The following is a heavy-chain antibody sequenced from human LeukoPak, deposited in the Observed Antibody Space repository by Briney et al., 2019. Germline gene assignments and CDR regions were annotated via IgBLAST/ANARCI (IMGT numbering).Heavy chain of an antibody. CDR1: GYTFTSYY. CDR3: ARDGWQWLVNWFDP. V-gene: IGHV1-2*06. J-gene: IGHJ5*02. D-gene: IGHD6-19*01. Sequence: ASVKVSCKASGYTFTSYYMHWVRQAPGQGLEWMGRINPNSGGTNYAQKFQGRVTMTRDTSISTAYMELSRLRSDDTAVYYCARDGWQWLVNWFDPWGQGTLVTVSS. CDR2: INPNSGGT.